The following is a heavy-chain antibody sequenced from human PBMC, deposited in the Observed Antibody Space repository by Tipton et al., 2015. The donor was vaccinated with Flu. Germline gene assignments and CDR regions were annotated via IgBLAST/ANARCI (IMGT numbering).Heavy chain of an antibody. V-gene: IGHV4-59*07. Sequence: TLSLTCTVSGGPISSYYWSWIRQPPGKGLEWIGYIYYSGSTNYNPSLKSRVTISVDTSKNQFSLKLSFVTAADTAVYYCARGAVAGTLDYWGQGTLVTVSS. D-gene: IGHD6-19*01. CDR2: IYYSGST. CDR3: ARGAVAGTLDY. CDR1: GGPISSYY. J-gene: IGHJ4*02.